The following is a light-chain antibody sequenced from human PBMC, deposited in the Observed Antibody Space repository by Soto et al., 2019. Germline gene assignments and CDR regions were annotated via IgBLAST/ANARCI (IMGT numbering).Light chain of an antibody. V-gene: IGKV1-6*01. CDR1: QDIRKD. Sequence: AIQMTQSPSSLSASVGDRVTITCRASQDIRKDLAWYQQKPGKAPQILIYGASTLQSGVASRFSGSGSGTDFTLTISSLQPEDSAAYYWLQDYNYPFTFGQGTKLDIK. CDR3: LQDYNYPFT. CDR2: GAS. J-gene: IGKJ2*01.